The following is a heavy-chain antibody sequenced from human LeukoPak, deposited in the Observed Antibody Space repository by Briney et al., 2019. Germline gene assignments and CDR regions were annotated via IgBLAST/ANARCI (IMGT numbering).Heavy chain of an antibody. CDR1: GFTFSGYW. D-gene: IGHD1-26*01. V-gene: IGHV3-7*01. CDR3: ARGASDVGY. CDR2: IKQDGSET. J-gene: IGHJ4*02. Sequence: GGSLRLSCTASGFTFSGYWMTWVRQTPGKGLEWVANIKQDGSETYYVDSVKGRFTISRDNAKNSLYLQMNSLRAEDTAMYRCARGASDVGYWGQGTLVTVSS.